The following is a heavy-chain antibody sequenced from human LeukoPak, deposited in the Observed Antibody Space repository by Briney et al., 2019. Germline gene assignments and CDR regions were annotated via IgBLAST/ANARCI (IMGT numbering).Heavy chain of an antibody. D-gene: IGHD3-10*01. Sequence: GGSLRLSCAASGFPFSDYSMNWVRQAPRKGLEWVSSISGSSDYIYSADSVKGRFTISRDNAKNSLYLQMTSLRAEDTAVYFCVRDLVRGVHPVFYFDLWGRGTLVTVSS. CDR1: GFPFSDYS. CDR3: VRDLVRGVHPVFYFDL. CDR2: ISGSSDYI. V-gene: IGHV3-21*01. J-gene: IGHJ2*01.